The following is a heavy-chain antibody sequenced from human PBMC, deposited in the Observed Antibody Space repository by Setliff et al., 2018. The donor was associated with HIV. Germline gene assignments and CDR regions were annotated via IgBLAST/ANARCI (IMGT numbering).Heavy chain of an antibody. V-gene: IGHV1-69*05. CDR3: ARHCNSGSCYKGNGHYGMDV. D-gene: IGHD2-8*01. J-gene: IGHJ6*02. CDR1: GGTFSSYA. Sequence: SVKVSWKASGGTFSSYAISWVRQAPGQGLEWMEGIIPIFGTANYAQKFQGRVTITTDESTSTAYMELSSLRSEDTAMYYCARHCNSGSCYKGNGHYGMDVWGQGTTVTVSS. CDR2: IIPIFGTA.